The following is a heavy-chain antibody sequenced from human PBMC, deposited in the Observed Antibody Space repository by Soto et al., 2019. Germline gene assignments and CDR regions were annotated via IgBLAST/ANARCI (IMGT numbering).Heavy chain of an antibody. CDR2: IGGSGTIT. CDR3: AKGMVLSAPGPFDY. D-gene: IGHD2-21*02. Sequence: HPGGSLRLSFAASGLTFIDFAITWVRQAPGKGLEWVSTIGGSGTITYYADSVMGRFTISRDNSRNTLYLQMNSLRAEDTALYYCAKGMVLSAPGPFDYWGQGTLVTVSS. J-gene: IGHJ4*02. CDR1: GLTFIDFA. V-gene: IGHV3-23*01.